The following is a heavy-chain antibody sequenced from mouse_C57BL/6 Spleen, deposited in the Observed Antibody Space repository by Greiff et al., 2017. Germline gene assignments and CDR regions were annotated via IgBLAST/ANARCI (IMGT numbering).Heavy chain of an antibody. CDR3: ARHYYYGSSYVNYAMDY. CDR1: GYSFTDYN. J-gene: IGHJ4*01. CDR2: INPNYGTT. Sequence: EVQLQQSGPELVKPGASVKISCKASGYSFTDYNMNWVKQSTGKSLEWIGVINPNYGTTSYNQKFKGKATLTVDQSSSTAYMQLNSLTSEDSAVYYCARHYYYGSSYVNYAMDYWGQGASVTVSS. V-gene: IGHV1-39*01. D-gene: IGHD1-1*01.